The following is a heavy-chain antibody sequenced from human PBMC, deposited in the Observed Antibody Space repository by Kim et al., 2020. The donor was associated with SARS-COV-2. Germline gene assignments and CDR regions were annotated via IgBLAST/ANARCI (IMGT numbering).Heavy chain of an antibody. CDR3: AKAPSLTGYYLGIDY. Sequence: GGSLRLSCAASGFTFSSYGMHWVRQAPGKGLEWVAVISYDGSNKYYADSVKGRFTISRDNSKNTLYLQMNSLRAEDTAVYYCAKAPSLTGYYLGIDYWGQGTLVTGSS. V-gene: IGHV3-30*18. J-gene: IGHJ4*02. D-gene: IGHD3-9*01. CDR2: ISYDGSNK. CDR1: GFTFSSYG.